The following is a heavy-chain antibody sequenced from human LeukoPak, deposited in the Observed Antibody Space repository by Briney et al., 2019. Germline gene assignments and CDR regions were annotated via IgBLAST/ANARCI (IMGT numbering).Heavy chain of an antibody. Sequence: GGSLRLSCAASAFTFTTHAMSWVRQAPGKGLEWVSAINTDGGSTYYADSVKGRFTISRDNSKNSLYLQMNSLRAEDTALYHCARDFDERNDAFDIWGQGTMVTVSS. J-gene: IGHJ3*02. CDR3: ARDFDERNDAFDI. V-gene: IGHV3-23*01. D-gene: IGHD1-14*01. CDR1: AFTFTTHA. CDR2: INTDGGST.